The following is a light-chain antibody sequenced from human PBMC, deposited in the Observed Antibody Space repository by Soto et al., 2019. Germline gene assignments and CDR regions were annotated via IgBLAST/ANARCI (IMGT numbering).Light chain of an antibody. J-gene: IGKJ5*01. CDR1: QSVSSSY. V-gene: IGKV3-20*01. CDR2: GAS. Sequence: EIGLTQSPGTLSLSPGERATLSCRASQSVSSSYVASYQQKHGQATRLLIYGASSTATGIPDRFSGSGSGTDFTLTISRLEPEDFAVYYCQQYGSSPQTFGQGTRLEIK. CDR3: QQYGSSPQT.